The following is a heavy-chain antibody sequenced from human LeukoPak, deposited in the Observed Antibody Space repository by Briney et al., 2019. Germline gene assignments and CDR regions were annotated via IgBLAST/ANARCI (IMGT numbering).Heavy chain of an antibody. D-gene: IGHD3-22*01. Sequence: PGGSLRLSCAASGFTVSSNYMSWVRQAPGKGLEWVSVIYSGGSTYYADSVKGRFTISRDNSKNTLYLQMNSLRAEDTAVYYCAREDCYDSSGFGGGYWGQGTLVTVSS. CDR1: GFTVSSNY. CDR2: IYSGGST. CDR3: AREDCYDSSGFGGGY. J-gene: IGHJ4*02. V-gene: IGHV3-53*01.